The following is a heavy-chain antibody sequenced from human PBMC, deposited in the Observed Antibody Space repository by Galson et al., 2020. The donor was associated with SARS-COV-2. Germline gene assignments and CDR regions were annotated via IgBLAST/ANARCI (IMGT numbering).Heavy chain of an antibody. V-gene: IGHV3-21*01. CDR3: SRVGGCWGSSSSDVFDY. CDR2: ISNSRSYI. Sequence: GESLKISCAASGFTFRSYSMNWVRQPPGKGLEWVSSISNSRSYIYYADSVKGRFTISRDNAKNSLYLQMNSLRAEDTAVYYCSRVGGCWGSSSSDVFDYWGQGTLVTVSS. J-gene: IGHJ4*02. CDR1: GFTFRSYS. D-gene: IGHD6-6*01.